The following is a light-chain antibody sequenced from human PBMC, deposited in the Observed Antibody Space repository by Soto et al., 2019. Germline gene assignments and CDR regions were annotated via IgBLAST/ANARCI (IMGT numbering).Light chain of an antibody. CDR3: QHMRT. V-gene: IGKV1-5*01. J-gene: IGKJ1*01. CDR2: DAS. Sequence: DIQMTQSPSTLSASIGDRVTITRRASQNINNWIAWYQQKPGKAPKFLIYDASTLESGVPSRFSGSGFGTEFSLTISSLQPDDFGSYYCQHMRTFGQGTKVDIK. CDR1: QNINNW.